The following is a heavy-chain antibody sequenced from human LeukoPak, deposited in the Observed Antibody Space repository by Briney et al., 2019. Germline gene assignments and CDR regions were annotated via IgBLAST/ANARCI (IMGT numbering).Heavy chain of an antibody. CDR3: ARGPADYYGSGTYLYYFAS. CDR1: GGTFNTDV. V-gene: IGHV1-69*04. CDR2: IIPILGIA. D-gene: IGHD3-10*01. Sequence: SVKVSYKASGGTFNTDVISWVRQAAGQGLEWMGRIIPILGIANYAQTFQGRVTITADKSAGTAYMELSSLASDDTAVYYCARGPADYYGSGTYLYYFASWGQGTLVSVSS. J-gene: IGHJ4*02.